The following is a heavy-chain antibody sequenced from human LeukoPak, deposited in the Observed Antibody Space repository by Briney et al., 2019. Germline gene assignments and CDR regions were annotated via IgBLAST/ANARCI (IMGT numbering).Heavy chain of an antibody. CDR2: IKQDGSEK. Sequence: PGGSLRLSCAASGFTFSNYWMSWVRQAPGKGLEWVANIKQDGSEKYYVDSVKGRFTISRDNAKNSVYLQMNSLRAEDTAVYYCAKTRPLDSSSWSHGDYWGQGTLVTVSS. CDR3: AKTRPLDSSSWSHGDY. J-gene: IGHJ4*02. D-gene: IGHD6-13*01. CDR1: GFTFSNYW. V-gene: IGHV3-7*03.